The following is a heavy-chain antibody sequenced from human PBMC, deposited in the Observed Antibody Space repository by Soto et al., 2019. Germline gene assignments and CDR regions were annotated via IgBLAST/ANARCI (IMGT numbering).Heavy chain of an antibody. CDR3: ARQPLGGCFDY. D-gene: IGHD3-16*01. Sequence: QVQLQESGPGLVKPSETLSLTCTVSGGSISSYYWSWIRQPPGKGLEWIGYIYYSGSTNYNPSLKSRVTISVDTSKNQFSLKLSSVTAADTAVYYCARQPLGGCFDYWGQGTLVTVSS. V-gene: IGHV4-59*08. J-gene: IGHJ4*02. CDR2: IYYSGST. CDR1: GGSISSYY.